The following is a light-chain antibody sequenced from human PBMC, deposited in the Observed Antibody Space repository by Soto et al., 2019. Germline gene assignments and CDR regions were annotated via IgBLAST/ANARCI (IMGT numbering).Light chain of an antibody. J-gene: IGKJ5*01. CDR2: DAS. CDR3: QQLKSYPLN. Sequence: AIQLTQAPSSLSASVGDRVSITCRASQGISSALAWYQHKPGKPPKILIYDASSLQSGVPSRFSGSESGTECTLTISSLQPEDFATYYCQQLKSYPLNFGQGTRLEIK. V-gene: IGKV1-13*02. CDR1: QGISSA.